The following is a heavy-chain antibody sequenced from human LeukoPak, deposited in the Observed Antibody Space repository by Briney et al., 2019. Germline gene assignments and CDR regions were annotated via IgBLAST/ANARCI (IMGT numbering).Heavy chain of an antibody. CDR2: IYYSGST. CDR1: SDSISSDSISSYY. D-gene: IGHD6-6*01. J-gene: IGHJ3*02. Sequence: PSETLSLTCTVSSDSISSDSISSYYWSWIRQPPGKGLEWIGFIYYSGSTNYNPSLRSRVTMSMDTSKNQFSLKLSSVTAADTAVYYCARRVVYGPYGSSSWAFDIWGQGTMVTVSS. V-gene: IGHV4-61*01. CDR3: ARRVVYGPYGSSSWAFDI.